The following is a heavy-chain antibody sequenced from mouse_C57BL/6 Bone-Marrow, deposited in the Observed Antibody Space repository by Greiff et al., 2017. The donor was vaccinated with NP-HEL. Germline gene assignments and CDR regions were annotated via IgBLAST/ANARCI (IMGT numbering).Heavy chain of an antibody. J-gene: IGHJ1*03. CDR3: ARRYYGSSYPWYFDV. Sequence: VHLVESGAELARPGASVKLSCKASGYTFTSYGISWVKQRTGQGLEWIGEIYPRSGNTYYNEKFKGKATLTADKSSSTAYMELRSLTSEDSAVYFCARRYYGSSYPWYFDVWGTGTTVTVSS. CDR1: GYTFTSYG. D-gene: IGHD1-1*01. CDR2: IYPRSGNT. V-gene: IGHV1-81*01.